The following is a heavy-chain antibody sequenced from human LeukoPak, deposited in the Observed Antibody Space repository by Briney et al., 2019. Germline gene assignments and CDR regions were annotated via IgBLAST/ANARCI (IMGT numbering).Heavy chain of an antibody. D-gene: IGHD6-19*01. V-gene: IGHV3-21*01. CDR1: GFTYSSHN. Sequence: PGGSLRLSCAVSGFTYSSHNMHWVRQAPGKGLEWVSSISSSSSSYIYYADSVKGRFTISRDNAKNSLYLQMNSLRAEDTAVYYCARVGGGWYGSDYYYGMDVWGQGTTVTVSS. J-gene: IGHJ6*02. CDR3: ARVGGGWYGSDYYYGMDV. CDR2: ISSSSSSYI.